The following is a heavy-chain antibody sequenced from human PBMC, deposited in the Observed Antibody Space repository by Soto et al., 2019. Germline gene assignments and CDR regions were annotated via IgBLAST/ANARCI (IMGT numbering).Heavy chain of an antibody. CDR1: GFTFSSYA. D-gene: IGHD1-7*01. J-gene: IGHJ6*02. V-gene: IGHV3-30-3*01. CDR2: ISYDGSNK. CDR3: ARETGTRYYYYYGMDV. Sequence: GGSLRLSCAASGFTFSSYAMHWVRQAPGKGLGWVAVISYDGSNKYYADSVKGRFTISRDNSKNTLYLQMNSLRAEDTAVYYCARETGTRYYYYYGMDVWGQGTTVTVSS.